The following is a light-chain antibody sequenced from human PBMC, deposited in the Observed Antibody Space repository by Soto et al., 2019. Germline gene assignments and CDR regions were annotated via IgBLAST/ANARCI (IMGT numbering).Light chain of an antibody. CDR2: DAS. CDR1: QSVSSY. CDR3: QHCSSWPLT. Sequence: EIVLSQSPATLSLSPGERATVSCRASQSVSSYLAWYQQKPGQAPRLLISDASNRATGIPARFSGSGSGTDFTPTTSSLEPEESAVYYCQHCSSWPLTFGGGTKVEIK. V-gene: IGKV3-11*01. J-gene: IGKJ4*01.